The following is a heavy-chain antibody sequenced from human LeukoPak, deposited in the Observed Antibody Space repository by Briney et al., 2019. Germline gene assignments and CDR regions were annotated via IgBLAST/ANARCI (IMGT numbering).Heavy chain of an antibody. CDR2: INHRGST. Sequence: GTLRLSCAASGFTFSDYDMSRIRQPPGQGLEEIGEINHRGSTNSTPSLTTRVTISVDTSTNSFSLSLSSVTAADTAAYYCTRVGYCGGDCYPFDYWGQGTLTTISS. V-gene: IGHV4-34*01. D-gene: IGHD2-21*02. CDR1: GFTFSDYD. J-gene: IGHJ4*02. CDR3: TRVGYCGGDCYPFDY.